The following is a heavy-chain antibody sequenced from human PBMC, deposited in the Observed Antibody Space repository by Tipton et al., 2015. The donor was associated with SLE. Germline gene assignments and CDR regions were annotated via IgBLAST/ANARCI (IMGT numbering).Heavy chain of an antibody. V-gene: IGHV4-34*01. CDR3: AREKEGRTVAGPGWFDP. J-gene: IGHJ5*02. Sequence: TLSLTCAVYGGSFSGYYWSWIRQPPGKGLEWIGEINHSGSTNYNPSLKSRVTISVDTSKNQFSLKLSSVTAADTAVYYCAREKEGRTVAGPGWFDPWGQGTLVTVSS. CDR1: GGSFSGYY. D-gene: IGHD6-19*01. CDR2: INHSGST.